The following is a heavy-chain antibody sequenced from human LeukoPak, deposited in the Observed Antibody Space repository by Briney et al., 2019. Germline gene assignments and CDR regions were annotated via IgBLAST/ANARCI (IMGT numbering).Heavy chain of an antibody. V-gene: IGHV3-21*01. Sequence: GGSLRLSCAASGFTFSSYHMNWVRQAPGKGLEWVSSITSSSSYIYYADSVKGRFTISRDNAKNSLYLQMNSLRAEDTAVYYCARDLDSSGWSDYWGQGTLVTVSS. D-gene: IGHD6-19*01. CDR3: ARDLDSSGWSDY. CDR2: ITSSSSYI. J-gene: IGHJ4*02. CDR1: GFTFSSYH.